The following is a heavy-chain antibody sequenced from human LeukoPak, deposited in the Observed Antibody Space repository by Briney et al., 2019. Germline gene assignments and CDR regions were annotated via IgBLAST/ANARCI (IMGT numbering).Heavy chain of an antibody. D-gene: IGHD1-7*01. V-gene: IGHV3-11*01. Sequence: GGSLRLSCAASGFTFSDYYMSWIRQAPGKGLEWVSYTSSSGSTIYYADSVKGRFTISRDNAKNSLYLQMNSLRAEGTAVYYCARDRTRPELNYYYGMDVWGQGTTVTVSS. J-gene: IGHJ6*02. CDR3: ARDRTRPELNYYYGMDV. CDR2: TSSSGSTI. CDR1: GFTFSDYY.